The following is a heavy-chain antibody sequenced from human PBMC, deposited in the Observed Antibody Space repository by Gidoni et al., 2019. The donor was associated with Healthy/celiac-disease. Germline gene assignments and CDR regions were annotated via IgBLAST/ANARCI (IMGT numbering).Heavy chain of an antibody. CDR3: TTVYGSGLEAFFDI. J-gene: IGHJ3*02. CDR1: GFTFSNAW. Sequence: EVQLVESGGGLVKPGGYLRLSCAASGFTFSNAWMSWVRQAPGKGLEWVGRIKSKTDGGTTDSAAPVKGRFTISRDDSKNTLYLQMNSLKTEDTAVYYCTTVYGSGLEAFFDIWGQGTMVTVSS. CDR2: IKSKTDGGTT. D-gene: IGHD3-10*01. V-gene: IGHV3-15*01.